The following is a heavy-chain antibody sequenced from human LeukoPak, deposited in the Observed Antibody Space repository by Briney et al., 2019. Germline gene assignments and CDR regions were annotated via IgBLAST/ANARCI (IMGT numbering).Heavy chain of an antibody. J-gene: IGHJ3*02. D-gene: IGHD5-18*01. CDR3: ARADSYNPSLITFGI. CDR1: GGSIGSYY. CDR2: IYYSGST. Sequence: SETLSLTCTVSGGSIGSYYWSWIRQPPGKGLEWIGYIYYSGSTNYNPSLKSRVTISVDTSKDQFSLKLSSVTAADTAVYYCARADSYNPSLITFGIWGQGTMVTVSS. V-gene: IGHV4-59*01.